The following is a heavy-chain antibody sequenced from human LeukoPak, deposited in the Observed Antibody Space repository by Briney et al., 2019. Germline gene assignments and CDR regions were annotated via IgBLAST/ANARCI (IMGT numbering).Heavy chain of an antibody. CDR2: IYTSGSS. CDR1: GGSISSYY. J-gene: IGHJ4*02. V-gene: IGHV4-4*07. CDR3: ARSMVFSGSYLFDY. D-gene: IGHD1-26*01. Sequence: SETLSLTCTVSGGSISSYYWSWIRQPAGKGLEWIGRIYTSGSSNYNPPLKSRVTMSVDTSKNQFSLKLSSVTAADTAVYYCARSMVFSGSYLFDYWGQGTLVTVSS.